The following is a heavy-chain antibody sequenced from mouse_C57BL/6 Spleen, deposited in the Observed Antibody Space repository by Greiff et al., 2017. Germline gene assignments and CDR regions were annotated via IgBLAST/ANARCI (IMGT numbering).Heavy chain of an antibody. J-gene: IGHJ2*01. CDR3: AREGNYYGRENYFDY. Sequence: VKLMESGAELVRPGTSVKMSCKASGYTFTNYWIGWAKQRPGHGLEWIGDIYPGGGYTNYNEKFKGKATLTADKSSSTAYMQFSSLTSEDSAIYYCAREGNYYGRENYFDYWGQGTTLTVSS. V-gene: IGHV1-63*01. CDR1: GYTFTNYW. CDR2: IYPGGGYT. D-gene: IGHD1-1*01.